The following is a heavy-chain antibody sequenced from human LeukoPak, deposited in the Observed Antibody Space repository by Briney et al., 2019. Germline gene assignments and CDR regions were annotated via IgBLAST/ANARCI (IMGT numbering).Heavy chain of an antibody. CDR3: ARDGPPYYYDSSGYYWDFDY. CDR1: GFTFSSYG. D-gene: IGHD3-22*01. CDR2: IWYDGSNK. J-gene: IGHJ4*02. Sequence: GGSLRLSCAVSGFTFSSYGMHWVRQAPGKGLEWVAVIWYDGSNKYYADSVKGRFTISRDNSKNTLYLQMNSLRAEDTAVYYCARDGPPYYYDSSGYYWDFDYWGQGTLVTVSS. V-gene: IGHV3-33*01.